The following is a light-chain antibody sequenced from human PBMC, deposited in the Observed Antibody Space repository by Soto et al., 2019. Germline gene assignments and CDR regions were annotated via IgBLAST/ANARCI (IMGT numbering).Light chain of an antibody. CDR3: CSYAGSYTFYV. Sequence: VLTQPRSVSGSPVQSVTISCTGTSSDVGGYNYVSWYQQHPGKAPKLMIYDVSKRPSGVPDRFSGSKSGNTASLTISGLQAEDEADYYCCSYAGSYTFYVFGTGTKVTVL. J-gene: IGLJ1*01. CDR1: SSDVGGYNY. CDR2: DVS. V-gene: IGLV2-11*01.